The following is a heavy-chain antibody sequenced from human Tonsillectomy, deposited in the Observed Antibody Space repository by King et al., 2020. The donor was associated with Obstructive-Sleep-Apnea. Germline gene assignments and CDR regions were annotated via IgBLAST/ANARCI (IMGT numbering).Heavy chain of an antibody. CDR1: GYSFNSYC. CDR2: IYPGDSNT. D-gene: IGHD6-19*01. CDR3: AKADYSSGWSTFDF. V-gene: IGHV5-51*01. J-gene: IGHJ4*02. Sequence: QLVQSGAEVKKPGESLKISCKGSGYSFNSYCIGWVRQMPGKVLEGMGIIYPGDSNTRYSPSFQGQVTFSSDKSISTAYLQWSSLKASDTAMYYCAKADYSSGWSTFDFWGQGTLVTVSS.